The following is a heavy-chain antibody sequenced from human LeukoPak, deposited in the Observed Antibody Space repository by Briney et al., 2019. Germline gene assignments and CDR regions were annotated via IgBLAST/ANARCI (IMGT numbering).Heavy chain of an antibody. V-gene: IGHV3-53*01. D-gene: IGHD3-16*01. CDR1: GFTVSSNY. Sequence: GGSLRLSCAASGFTVSSNYMSWVRQAPGKGLEWVSVIYSGGSTYYADSVKGRFTISRDNSKNSLYLQMNSLRAEDTAVYYCARDPFGVGPTQLDYWGQGTLVTVSS. CDR2: IYSGGST. CDR3: ARDPFGVGPTQLDY. J-gene: IGHJ4*02.